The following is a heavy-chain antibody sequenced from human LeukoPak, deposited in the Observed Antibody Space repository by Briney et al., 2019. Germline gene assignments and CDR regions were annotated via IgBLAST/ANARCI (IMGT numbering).Heavy chain of an antibody. CDR2: INPNSGGT. D-gene: IGHD6-13*01. CDR3: AREDSSSRPGIAFDP. V-gene: IGHV1-2*02. CDR1: GYTFTGYY. Sequence: ASVKVSCKASGYTFTGYYMHWVRQAPGQGLEWMGWINPNSGGTNYAQKFQGRVTMTRDTSISTAYMELSRLRSDDTAVYYCAREDSSSRPGIAFDPSGQGTLVTVSS. J-gene: IGHJ5*02.